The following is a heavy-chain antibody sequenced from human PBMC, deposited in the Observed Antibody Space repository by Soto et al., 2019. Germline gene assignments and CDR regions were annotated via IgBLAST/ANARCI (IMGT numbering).Heavy chain of an antibody. V-gene: IGHV3-33*08. Sequence: VQLLESGGGLVQPGGSLRLSCAASGFTFSSYAMSWVRQAPGKGLEWVAVIWYDGSNKYYADSVKGRFTISRDNSKNTLYLQMNSLRAEDTAVYYCARDYRYGTGGLDYWGQGTLVTVSS. D-gene: IGHD5-18*01. J-gene: IGHJ4*02. CDR3: ARDYRYGTGGLDY. CDR2: IWYDGSNK. CDR1: GFTFSSYA.